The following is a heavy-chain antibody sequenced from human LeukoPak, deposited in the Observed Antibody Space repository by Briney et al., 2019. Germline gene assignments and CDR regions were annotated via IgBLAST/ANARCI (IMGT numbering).Heavy chain of an antibody. CDR3: ARSLPRVPAIDY. CDR1: GYTFSNYG. J-gene: IGHJ4*02. V-gene: IGHV1-18*01. Sequence: ASVKVSCKASGYTFSNYGISWVRQAPGQGLEWMGWISAYDGNTNYAQKLQGRVTMTTDTSTSTAYMELRSLRSDDTAVYYCARSLPRVPAIDYWGQGTLVTVSS. D-gene: IGHD2-2*01. CDR2: ISAYDGNT.